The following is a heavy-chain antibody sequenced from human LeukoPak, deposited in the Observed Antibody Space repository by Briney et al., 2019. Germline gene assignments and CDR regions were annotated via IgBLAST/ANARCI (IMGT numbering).Heavy chain of an antibody. D-gene: IGHD4-17*01. CDR2: ISSSTSYI. CDR1: GFTFTSYS. J-gene: IGHJ4*02. Sequence: GGSLRLSCAASGFTFTSYSMSWVRQAPGKGLEWVSSISSSTSYIYYADSVKGRFTISKDNAKNSLYLQMNSLRAEDTAVYYCARAGGSTVSHSDYWGQGTLVTVSS. CDR3: ARAGGSTVSHSDY. V-gene: IGHV3-21*01.